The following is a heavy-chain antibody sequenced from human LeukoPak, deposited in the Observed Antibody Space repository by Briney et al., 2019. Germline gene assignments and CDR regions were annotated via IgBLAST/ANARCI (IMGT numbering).Heavy chain of an antibody. CDR1: GGSFSGYY. CDR2: INHSGST. CDR3: ARSRITISGVVITLDY. J-gene: IGHJ4*02. D-gene: IGHD3-3*01. Sequence: KPSETLSLTCAVYGGSFSGYYWSWIRQPPGKGLEWIGEINHSGSTNYNPSLKSRVTISVDTSKNQFSLKLSSVTAADTAVYYCARSRITISGVVITLDYWGRGTLVTVSS. V-gene: IGHV4-34*01.